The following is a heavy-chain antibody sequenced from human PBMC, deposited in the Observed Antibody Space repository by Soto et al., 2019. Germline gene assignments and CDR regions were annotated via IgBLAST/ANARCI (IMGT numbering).Heavy chain of an antibody. CDR3: AREGSSWSYYYYYGMDV. Sequence: SVKVSCKASGFTFTSSAVQWVRQARGQRLEWIGWIVVGSGNTNYAQKFQGRVTITADKSTSTAYMELSSLRSEDTAVYYCAREGSSWSYYYYYGMDVWGQGTTVTVSS. CDR1: GFTFTSSA. CDR2: IVVGSGNT. V-gene: IGHV1-58*01. D-gene: IGHD6-13*01. J-gene: IGHJ6*02.